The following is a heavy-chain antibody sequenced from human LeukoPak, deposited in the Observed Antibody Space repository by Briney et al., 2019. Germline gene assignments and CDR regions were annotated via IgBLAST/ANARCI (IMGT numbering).Heavy chain of an antibody. CDR3: ARVPKYYYDSSGSLDAFGI. D-gene: IGHD3-22*01. CDR1: GGSISSSSYY. V-gene: IGHV4-39*01. CDR2: IYYSGST. J-gene: IGHJ3*02. Sequence: SETLSLTCTVSGGSISSSSYYWGWIRQPPGKGLEWIGSIYYSGSTYYNPSLKSRVTISVDTSKNQFSLKLSSVTAADTAVYYCARVPKYYYDSSGSLDAFGIWGQGTMVTVSS.